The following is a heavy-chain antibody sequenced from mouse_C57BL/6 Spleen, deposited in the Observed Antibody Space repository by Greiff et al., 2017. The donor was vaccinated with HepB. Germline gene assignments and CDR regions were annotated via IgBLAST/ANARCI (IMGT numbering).Heavy chain of an antibody. Sequence: VQLQQSGPELVKPGASVKMSCKASGYTFTDYNMHWVKQSHGKSLEWIGYINPNNGGTSYNQKFKGKATLTVNKSSSTAYMELRSLTSEDSAVYYCARRRYYGNYAFDYWGQGTTLTVSS. D-gene: IGHD2-1*01. V-gene: IGHV1-22*01. J-gene: IGHJ2*01. CDR1: GYTFTDYN. CDR3: ARRRYYGNYAFDY. CDR2: INPNNGGT.